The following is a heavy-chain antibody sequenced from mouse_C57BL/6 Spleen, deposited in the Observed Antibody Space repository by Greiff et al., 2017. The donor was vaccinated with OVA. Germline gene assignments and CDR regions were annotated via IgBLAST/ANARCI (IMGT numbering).Heavy chain of an antibody. J-gene: IGHJ2*01. CDR2: IDPSDSET. V-gene: IGHV1-52*01. CDR3: ARAYGSSYYYFDY. D-gene: IGHD1-1*01. CDR1: GYTFTSYW. Sequence: QVQLQQPGAELVRPGSSVKLSCKASGYTFTSYWMHWVKQRPIQGLEWIGNIDPSDSETHYNQKFKDKATLTVDKSSSTAYMQLSSLTSEDSAVYYCARAYGSSYYYFDYWGQGTTLSLL.